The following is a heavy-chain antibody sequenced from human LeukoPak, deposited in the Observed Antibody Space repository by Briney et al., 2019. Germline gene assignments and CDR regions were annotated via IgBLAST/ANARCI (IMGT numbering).Heavy chain of an antibody. CDR1: EFSFSDFW. CDR2: IKQGGSET. J-gene: IGHJ4*02. Sequence: GGALRLSCAASEFSFSDFWMGWVRQAPGKGLEWVANIKQGGSETYYVDSVKGRFTISRDKAKKSLFLQMNSLRAEDTAGYYCTKGRSNHYWGQGTLVTVST. D-gene: IGHD4-11*01. CDR3: TKGRSNHY. V-gene: IGHV3-7*01.